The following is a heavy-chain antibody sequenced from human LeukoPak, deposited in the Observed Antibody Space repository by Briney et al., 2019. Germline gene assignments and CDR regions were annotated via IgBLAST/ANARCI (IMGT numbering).Heavy chain of an antibody. D-gene: IGHD6-19*01. CDR3: ARGLVWSSSGWFFDY. Sequence: GSLRLSCAASGFTFSTYNMNWVRQAPGKGLEWVSYISSSSSTVHYADSVKGRFTISRDNAKNSLYLQMNSLRAEDTAVYYCARGLVWSSSGWFFDYWGQGTLVTVSS. CDR1: GFTFSTYN. V-gene: IGHV3-48*01. J-gene: IGHJ4*02. CDR2: ISSSSSTV.